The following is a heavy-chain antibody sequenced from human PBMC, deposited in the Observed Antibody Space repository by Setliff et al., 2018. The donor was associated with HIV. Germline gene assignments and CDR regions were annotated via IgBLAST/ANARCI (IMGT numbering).Heavy chain of an antibody. CDR1: GGSISSGSDY. D-gene: IGHD3-22*01. CDR3: ARILLYDSSAYFVNAFDI. Sequence: PSETLSLTCAVAGGSISSGSDYWSWIRQPAGKGLEWIGHIYTSGSTNYNPSLKSRVTISVDTSKNQFYLKLSSVTAVDTAVYYCARILLYDSSAYFVNAFDIWGQGTVVTVSS. CDR2: IYTSGST. V-gene: IGHV4-61*09. J-gene: IGHJ3*02.